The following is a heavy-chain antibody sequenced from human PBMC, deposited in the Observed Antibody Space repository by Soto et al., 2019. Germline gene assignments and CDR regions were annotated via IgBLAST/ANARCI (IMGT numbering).Heavy chain of an antibody. J-gene: IGHJ6*02. CDR3: ARVLRRDTAMVGYYYYYGMDV. D-gene: IGHD5-18*01. Sequence: SGTLSLTCAVYGGSFSGYYWSWIHQPPGKGLEWIGEINHSGSTNYNPSLKSRVTISVDTSNNQCSLKLSSVTAADTAVDYCARVLRRDTAMVGYYYYYGMDVWGHGTPVTVSS. V-gene: IGHV4-34*01. CDR2: INHSGST. CDR1: GGSFSGYY.